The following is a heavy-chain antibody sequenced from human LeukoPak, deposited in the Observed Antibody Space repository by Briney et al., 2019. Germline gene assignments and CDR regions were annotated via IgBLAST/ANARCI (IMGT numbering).Heavy chain of an antibody. D-gene: IGHD6-19*01. J-gene: IGHJ5*02. Sequence: ASVKVSCKVSGYTLTELSMHWVRQAPGKGLEWMGGFDPEDGETIYAQKFQGRVTMIEDTSTDTAYMELSSLRSEDTAVYYCATDLVAGMWFDPWGQGTLVTVSS. CDR2: FDPEDGET. CDR1: GYTLTELS. CDR3: ATDLVAGMWFDP. V-gene: IGHV1-24*01.